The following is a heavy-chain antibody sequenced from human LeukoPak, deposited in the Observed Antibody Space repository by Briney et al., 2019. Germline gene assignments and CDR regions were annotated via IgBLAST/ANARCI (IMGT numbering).Heavy chain of an antibody. CDR1: GFTFSSYA. Sequence: RASLRLSCAASGFTFSSYAMSWVRQAPGKGLEWVSAISVSGGSTWSADSVKGRFTISRDNSKNTLYLQMNSLRAEDTALYYCAKGSSGYYYGYFDYWGQGTLVTVSS. V-gene: IGHV3-23*01. CDR3: AKGSSGYYYGYFDY. CDR2: ISVSGGST. D-gene: IGHD3-22*01. J-gene: IGHJ4*02.